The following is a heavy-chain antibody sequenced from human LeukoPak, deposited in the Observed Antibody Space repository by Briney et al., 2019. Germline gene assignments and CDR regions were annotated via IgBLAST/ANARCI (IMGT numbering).Heavy chain of an antibody. CDR2: IYYSGST. CDR1: GXSISSYY. CDR3: ASMSGSYLNAFDI. V-gene: IGHV4-59*01. J-gene: IGHJ3*02. D-gene: IGHD1-26*01. Sequence: PSETLSLTCTVSGXSISSYYWSWIRQPPGKGLEWIGYIYYSGSTNYNPSLKSRVTISVDTSKNQFSLKLSSVTAADTAVYYCASMSGSYLNAFDIWGQGTMVTVSS.